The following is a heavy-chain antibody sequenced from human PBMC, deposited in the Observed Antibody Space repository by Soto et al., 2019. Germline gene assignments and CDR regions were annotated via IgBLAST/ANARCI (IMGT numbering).Heavy chain of an antibody. J-gene: IGHJ6*03. CDR1: GDSHY. D-gene: IGHD3-3*01. CDR3: ASGTSYDAPTGFYTNYYMDL. CDR2: VCYSGST. V-gene: IGHV4-39*01. Sequence: QAQLRESGPGLVKPSETLSLTCTFSGDSHYWVWIRQPPGKGLEWIGSVCYSGSTCSRGTTYYNPSLKSRVTAPVQTSENQLSLNLNFVTAADTAVYYCASGTSYDAPTGFYTNYYMDLWGRGTTVTVSS.